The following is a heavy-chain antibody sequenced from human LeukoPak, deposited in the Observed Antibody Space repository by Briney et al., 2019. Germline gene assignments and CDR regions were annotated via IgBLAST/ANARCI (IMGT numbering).Heavy chain of an antibody. CDR2: IASHAGDA. Sequence: GGSLRLSCAISAFMFSKYDMNWVRQTPGKGLEWVAVIASHAGDAHYSDSVKGRFTISRDNSKNTLYLQMNNQGVEDTAVYYCARDRLNRADCGTDCYSAVFDYWGQGALVTVSS. CDR1: AFMFSKYD. V-gene: IGHV3-30*03. D-gene: IGHD2-21*02. CDR3: ARDRLNRADCGTDCYSAVFDY. J-gene: IGHJ4*02.